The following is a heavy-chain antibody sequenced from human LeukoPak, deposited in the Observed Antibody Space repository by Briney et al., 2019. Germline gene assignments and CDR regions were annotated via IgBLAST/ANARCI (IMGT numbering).Heavy chain of an antibody. CDR1: GGSISSSSYY. J-gene: IGHJ4*02. CDR2: IYYSGST. D-gene: IGHD1-26*01. CDR3: ARGGYSGLIDY. V-gene: IGHV4-39*07. Sequence: SETLSLTCTVSGGSISSSSYYWGWIRQPPGKGLEWIGSIYYSGSTYYNPSLKSRVTISVDTSKNQFSLKLSSVTAADTAVYYYARGGYSGLIDYWGQGTLVTVSS.